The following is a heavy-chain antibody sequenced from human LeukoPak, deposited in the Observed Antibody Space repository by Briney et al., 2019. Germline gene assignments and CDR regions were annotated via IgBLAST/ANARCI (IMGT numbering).Heavy chain of an antibody. V-gene: IGHV3-7*01. Sequence: GGSLRLSCAVSGLTFSSSWMDWVRQAPGKGLEWVASINPDGNKKYSADSVKGRFTISKDNAKNSLYLQMNSLRAEDTAVYYCARAGGSTVSHSDYWGQGTLVTVSS. CDR1: GLTFSSSW. CDR2: INPDGNKK. J-gene: IGHJ4*02. CDR3: ARAGGSTVSHSDY. D-gene: IGHD4-17*01.